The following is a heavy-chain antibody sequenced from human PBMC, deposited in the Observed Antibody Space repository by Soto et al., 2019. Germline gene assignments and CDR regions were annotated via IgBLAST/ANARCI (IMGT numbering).Heavy chain of an antibody. CDR3: AREGTCSRPRCPIYFSFGMDV. CDR1: GYTFASYG. V-gene: IGHV1-18*01. D-gene: IGHD2-2*01. J-gene: IGHJ6*02. Sequence: QVQLVQSGAEVKKPGASVKVSCKASGYTFASYGISWVRQAPGQGLEWMGWISAYNGNKNDAQQLQGRVTRTTDTFTGTAHLEVRGLRSDATAVYYCAREGTCSRPRCPIYFSFGMDVWCQGTTVTVSS. CDR2: ISAYNGNK.